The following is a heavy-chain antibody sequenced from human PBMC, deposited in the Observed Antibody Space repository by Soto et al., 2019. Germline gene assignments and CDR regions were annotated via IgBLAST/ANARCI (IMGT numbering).Heavy chain of an antibody. Sequence: SETLSLTCTVSGGSISSGGYYWSWIRQHPGKGLEWIGYIYYSGSTYYNPSLKSRVTISEDTSKNHFSLKLSSVTAADTAVYYCARESGTFCPDYWGQGTLVTVSS. D-gene: IGHD1-26*01. CDR2: IYYSGST. J-gene: IGHJ4*02. V-gene: IGHV4-31*03. CDR1: GGSISSGGYY. CDR3: ARESGTFCPDY.